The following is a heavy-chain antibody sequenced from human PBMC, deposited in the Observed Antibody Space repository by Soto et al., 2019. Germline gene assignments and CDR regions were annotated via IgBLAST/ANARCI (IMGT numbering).Heavy chain of an antibody. V-gene: IGHV3-48*03. CDR2: ISSSGSTT. CDR3: APGSGGGGAFDF. CDR1: GFTFYTYE. Sequence: EVQLVESGGGLVQPGGSLRLSCAASGFTFYTYEMNWVRQAPGKGLEWVSYISSSGSTTYYADSVKGRFTIPRDNAKNSLYLQRSVLRSEDTAIYYCAPGSGGGGAFDFWGQGTMVTVSS. J-gene: IGHJ3*01. D-gene: IGHD3-10*01.